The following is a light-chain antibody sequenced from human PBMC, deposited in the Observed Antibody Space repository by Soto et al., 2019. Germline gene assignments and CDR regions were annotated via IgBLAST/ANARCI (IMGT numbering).Light chain of an antibody. CDR1: QTVSSRY. CDR2: DAS. V-gene: IGKV3D-20*01. Sequence: EIVLAQSPATLSLSPGEGATVSCGSSQTVSSRYLAWYRQKPGLAPTLLIYDASSRAAGIPDRFSGSGSETAFTLIISRVEPEDFAVYYCQQYASSPITFGQGTRLEIK. CDR3: QQYASSPIT. J-gene: IGKJ5*01.